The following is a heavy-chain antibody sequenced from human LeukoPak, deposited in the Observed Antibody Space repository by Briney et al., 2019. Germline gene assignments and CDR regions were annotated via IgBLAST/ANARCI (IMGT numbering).Heavy chain of an antibody. CDR3: VRDGRPLDY. Sequence: PAGSLILSCTASGFTFDNYWMTWVRQPPGKGLEWVANIKQDGGERYYVDSVRGRFTISRDNSKNSLYLQMNSLRAEDTAVYYCVRDGRPLDYWGQGTLVIVS. CDR2: IKQDGGER. D-gene: IGHD3/OR15-3a*01. CDR1: GFTFDNYW. J-gene: IGHJ4*02. V-gene: IGHV3-7*01.